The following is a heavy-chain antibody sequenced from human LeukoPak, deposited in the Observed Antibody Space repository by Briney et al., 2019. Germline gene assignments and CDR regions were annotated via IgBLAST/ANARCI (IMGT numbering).Heavy chain of an antibody. Sequence: SCXAXXYTFTGYYMHWVRQAPGQGLEWMGWINPNSGGTNYAQKFQGRVTMTRDTSISTAYMELSRLRSDDTAVYYCARTLFYGDYGVDDAFDIWGQGTMVTVSS. D-gene: IGHD4-17*01. J-gene: IGHJ3*02. CDR1: XYTFTGYY. V-gene: IGHV1-2*02. CDR3: ARTLFYGDYGVDDAFDI. CDR2: INPNSGGT.